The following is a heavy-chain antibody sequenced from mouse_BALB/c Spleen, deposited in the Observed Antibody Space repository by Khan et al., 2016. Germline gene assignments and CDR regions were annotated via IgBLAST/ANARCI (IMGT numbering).Heavy chain of an antibody. D-gene: IGHD1-1*01. J-gene: IGHJ4*01. CDR2: IRSKSNNYET. CDR1: GFNFNTYA. Sequence: EVQLQESGGGLVQPKGSLKLSCAASGFNFNTYAMNWVRQAPGKGLEWVARIRSKSNNYETYYADSVKDRFTISRDDSQSMLYLQMNNLKTEDTAMYYCGSYCWGAMAYWGQGTSVTVSS. CDR3: GSYCWGAMAY. V-gene: IGHV10-1*02.